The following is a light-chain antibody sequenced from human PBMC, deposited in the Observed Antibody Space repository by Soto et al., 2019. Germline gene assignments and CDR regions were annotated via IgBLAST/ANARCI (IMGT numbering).Light chain of an antibody. CDR1: PGISNN. Sequence: ALRMPQSPSSFSASTGARVSIPCRASPGISNNLAWYQQKPGKAPNLLIYGASTLQSGVPSRFNGSGSGTDFTLTISCLQTEDFATDDCQQFCTYQITCVGGTEVEVK. J-gene: IGKJ4*01. CDR2: GAS. CDR3: QQFCTYQIT. V-gene: IGKV1-8*01.